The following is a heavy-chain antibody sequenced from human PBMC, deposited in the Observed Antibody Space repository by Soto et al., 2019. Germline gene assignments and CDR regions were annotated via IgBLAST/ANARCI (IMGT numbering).Heavy chain of an antibody. CDR3: TKVSPQWLVHDY. CDR2: IHFGGNT. J-gene: IGHJ4*02. Sequence: GGSLRLSCAASGFTVSGDYVSWVRQAPGRGLECVSVIHFGGNTYYADSVKGRFTVSRDNSKNTLYLQMNSLRVEDTAIYFCTKVSPQWLVHDYWGQGTLVTVSS. D-gene: IGHD6-19*01. CDR1: GFTVSGDY. V-gene: IGHV3-53*01.